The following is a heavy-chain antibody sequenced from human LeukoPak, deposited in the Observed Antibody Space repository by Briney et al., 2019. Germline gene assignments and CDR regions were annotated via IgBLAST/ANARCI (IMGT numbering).Heavy chain of an antibody. D-gene: IGHD3-22*01. Sequence: SETLSLTCTVSGGSISSSSYYWGWIPQPPGKGLEWIGSIYYSGSTYYNPSLKSRVTISVDTSKNQFSLKLSSVTAADTAVYYCARQAVDSSGYYSYFDYWGQGTLVTVSS. CDR3: ARQAVDSSGYYSYFDY. CDR1: GGSISSSSYY. CDR2: IYYSGST. J-gene: IGHJ4*02. V-gene: IGHV4-39*01.